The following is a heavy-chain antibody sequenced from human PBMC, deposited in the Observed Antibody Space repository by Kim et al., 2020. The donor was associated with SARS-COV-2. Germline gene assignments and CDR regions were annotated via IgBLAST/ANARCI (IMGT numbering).Heavy chain of an antibody. J-gene: IGHJ4*02. Sequence: GGSLRLSCAASGFTFSSYAMSWVRQAPGKGLEWVSAISGSGGSTYYADSVKGRFTISRDNSKNTLYLQMNSLRAEDTAVYYCAAGYSGYDWGFDYWGQGTLVTVSS. D-gene: IGHD5-12*01. CDR3: AAGYSGYDWGFDY. CDR1: GFTFSSYA. CDR2: ISGSGGST. V-gene: IGHV3-23*01.